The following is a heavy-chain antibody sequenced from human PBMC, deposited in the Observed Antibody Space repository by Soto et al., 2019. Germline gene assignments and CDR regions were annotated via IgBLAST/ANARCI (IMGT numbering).Heavy chain of an antibody. D-gene: IGHD5-12*01. Sequence: EVQLVESGGGLVQPGGSLRLSCAASGFTFSSYTMIWVRQAPGKGLEWVSSISSSSTYIYYADSVKGRFTISRDNAKNSLYLQMNSLRAEDTAVYYCARFGYTTEAHWGQGTLVTVSS. J-gene: IGHJ4*02. CDR1: GFTFSSYT. V-gene: IGHV3-21*01. CDR3: ARFGYTTEAH. CDR2: ISSSSTYI.